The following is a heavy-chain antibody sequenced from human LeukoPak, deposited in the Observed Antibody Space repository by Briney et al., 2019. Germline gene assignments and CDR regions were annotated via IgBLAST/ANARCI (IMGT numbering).Heavy chain of an antibody. CDR2: INPSGGST. J-gene: IGHJ4*02. Sequence: GASVQVSCKASGYTFTSYYMHWVRQAPGQGLEWMGIINPSGGSTSYAQKFQGRVTMTRDMSTSTVYTELSSLRSEDTAVYYCARRYSSGWYADYWGQGTLVTVSS. D-gene: IGHD6-19*01. V-gene: IGHV1-46*01. CDR3: ARRYSSGWYADY. CDR1: GYTFTSYY.